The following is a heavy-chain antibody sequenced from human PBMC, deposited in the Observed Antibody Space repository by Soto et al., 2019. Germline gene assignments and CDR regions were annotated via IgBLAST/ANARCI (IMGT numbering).Heavy chain of an antibody. CDR3: ARGYSYCGQPFSDGFDI. D-gene: IGHD3-16*01. CDR1: GGSFSSYA. CDR2: IIPILDTP. V-gene: IGHV1-69*06. Sequence: QVQLVQSGAEMKKPGSSVKVSCKASGGSFSSYAISWVRQAPGQGLEWMGGIIPILDTPNYAQKFQGRVTIIADKSTSTAYMDRSSLRSEDTAVYYCARGYSYCGQPFSDGFDIWGQGTIVTVSS. J-gene: IGHJ3*02.